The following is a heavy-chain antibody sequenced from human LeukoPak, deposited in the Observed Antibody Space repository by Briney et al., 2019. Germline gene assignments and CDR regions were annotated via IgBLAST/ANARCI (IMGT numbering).Heavy chain of an antibody. D-gene: IGHD2-2*01. CDR1: GGSISSYY. CDR3: ARSVGYCSSDSCYVNWFDP. V-gene: IGHV4-4*07. Sequence: SETLSLTCTVSGGSISSYYWSWIRQPAGKGLEWIGRIYASGGTNYNPSLKSRLTISVDKSKNQFSLRLSSVTAADTAVYYCARSVGYCSSDSCYVNWFDPWGQGTLVTVSS. J-gene: IGHJ5*02. CDR2: IYASGGT.